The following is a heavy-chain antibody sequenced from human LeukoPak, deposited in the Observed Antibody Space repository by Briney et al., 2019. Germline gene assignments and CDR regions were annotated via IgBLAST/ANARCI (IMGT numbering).Heavy chain of an antibody. Sequence: LSGGSLRLSCAASGFTFSSYEMNWVRQAPGKGLEWVSYISSSGSTIYYADSVEGRFTISRDNAKNSLYLQMNSLRAEDTAVYYCARERTTIMSGTAIGGYWGQGTLVTVSS. CDR3: ARERTTIMSGTAIGGY. CDR2: ISSSGSTI. J-gene: IGHJ4*02. V-gene: IGHV3-48*03. D-gene: IGHD4-11*01. CDR1: GFTFSSYE.